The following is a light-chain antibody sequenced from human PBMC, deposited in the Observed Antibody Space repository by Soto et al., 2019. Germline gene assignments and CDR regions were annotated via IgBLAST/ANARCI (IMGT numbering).Light chain of an antibody. V-gene: IGLV2-14*03. Sequence: QSVLTQPASVSGSPGQSITISCTGTSSDVGHYNYVSWYQQHPGKAPKLMIYDVSQRPSGVSDRFSGSKSGNTASLTISGLQAEDEADYYRTSYTTSSTLVFGGGTKLTVL. CDR1: SSDVGHYNY. J-gene: IGLJ2*01. CDR2: DVS. CDR3: TSYTTSSTLV.